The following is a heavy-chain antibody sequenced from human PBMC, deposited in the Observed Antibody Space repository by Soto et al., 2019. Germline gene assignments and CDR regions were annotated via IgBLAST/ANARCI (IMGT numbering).Heavy chain of an antibody. Sequence: EVQLVESGGGLVQPGESLRLSCAASGFTFSYYWMHWVRQAPGKGLVWVSRIHSDGSSTTYADSVKGRFTISRDNARNTVYLQMNSLRVEDTAVYYCARGVRRAFDLWGQGTVVTVSS. CDR3: ARGVRRAFDL. J-gene: IGHJ3*01. CDR2: IHSDGSST. V-gene: IGHV3-74*01. CDR1: GFTFSYYW.